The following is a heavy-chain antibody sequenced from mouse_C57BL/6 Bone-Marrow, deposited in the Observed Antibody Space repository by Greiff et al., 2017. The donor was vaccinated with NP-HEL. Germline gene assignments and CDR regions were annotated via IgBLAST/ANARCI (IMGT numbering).Heavy chain of an antibody. CDR3: ARGLGHFFDY. CDR2: ISSGSSTI. D-gene: IGHD4-1*01. CDR1: GFTFSDYG. J-gene: IGHJ2*01. V-gene: IGHV5-17*01. Sequence: EVMLVESGGGLVKPGGSLKLSCAASGFTFSDYGMHWVRQAPEKGLEWVAYISSGSSTIYYADTVKGRFPISRDNAKNTLFLQMTSLRSEDTAMYYCARGLGHFFDYWGQGTTLTVSS.